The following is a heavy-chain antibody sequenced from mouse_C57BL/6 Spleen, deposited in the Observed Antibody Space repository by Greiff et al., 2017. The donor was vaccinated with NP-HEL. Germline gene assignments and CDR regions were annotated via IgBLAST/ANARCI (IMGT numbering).Heavy chain of an antibody. CDR3: TRHYDGGYAMDY. CDR2: ISSGFSYN. V-gene: IGHV5-9-1*02. CDR1: GVHLLLNS. J-gene: IGHJ4*01. Sequence: EVQLVESGEGLVNPGGSLKLSCAASGVHLLLNSLSLLLPRPSNILAFFSYISSGFSYNYYADTVKGRFTISRDNARNTLYLQMSSLKSEDTAMYYCTRHYDGGYAMDYWGQGTSVTVSS. D-gene: IGHD1-2*01.